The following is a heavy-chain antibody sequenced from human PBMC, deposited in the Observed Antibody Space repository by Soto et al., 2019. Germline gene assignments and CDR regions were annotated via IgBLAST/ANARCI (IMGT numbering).Heavy chain of an antibody. CDR1: GLTFDDYA. CDR3: AKVGIAVAGTWYYFDY. Sequence: EVQLVESGGGLVQPGRSLRLSCAASGLTFDDYAMHWVRQAPGKGLEWVSGISWNSGSIGYADSVKGRFTISRDNAKNSLYLQMNSLRAEDTALYYCAKVGIAVAGTWYYFDYWGQGTLVTVSS. J-gene: IGHJ4*02. V-gene: IGHV3-9*01. D-gene: IGHD6-19*01. CDR2: ISWNSGSI.